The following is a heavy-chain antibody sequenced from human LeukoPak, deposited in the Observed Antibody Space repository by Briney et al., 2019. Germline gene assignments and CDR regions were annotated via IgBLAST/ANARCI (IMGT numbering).Heavy chain of an antibody. V-gene: IGHV3-11*04. D-gene: IGHD4-17*01. CDR2: ISSSSSPI. CDR1: GFTFSDYY. J-gene: IGHJ4*02. Sequence: GGSLRLSCAASGFTFSDYYMNWIRQAPGKGLEWVSYISSSSSPIYYGDSVKGRFTISRDNAKNSLYLQMNSLRAEDTAVYYCARERLYGPDYWGQGTLVTVSS. CDR3: ARERLYGPDY.